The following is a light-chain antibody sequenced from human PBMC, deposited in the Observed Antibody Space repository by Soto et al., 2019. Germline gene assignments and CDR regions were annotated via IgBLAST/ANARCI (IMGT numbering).Light chain of an antibody. Sequence: EVVLTQSPGTLSLSPGERATLSCRASQSVSNNYFAWYQQKPGQAPRLLIFGSSARATGTPDRFSGSGSGTDYTLTIIRREPEDFAVYYCQQYGSSPPYTFGQGTKLEIK. CDR1: QSVSNNY. V-gene: IGKV3-20*01. CDR3: QQYGSSPPYT. CDR2: GSS. J-gene: IGKJ2*01.